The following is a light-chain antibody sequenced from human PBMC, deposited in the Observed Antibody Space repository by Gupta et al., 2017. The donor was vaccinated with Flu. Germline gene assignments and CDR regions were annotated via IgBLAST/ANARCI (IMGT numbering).Light chain of an antibody. CDR1: RDVSNN. J-gene: IGKJ4*01. CDR2: SGS. Sequence: SPSSLSASVGDRVTLTCRASRDVSNNVDWYQQKCGKAPKLLVYSGSTPQAGVPTRFNGSGSGTDFALTIESLRPEDFATYFCQQGYSSFTFGGGTKVEIK. V-gene: IGKV1-27*01. CDR3: QQGYSSFT.